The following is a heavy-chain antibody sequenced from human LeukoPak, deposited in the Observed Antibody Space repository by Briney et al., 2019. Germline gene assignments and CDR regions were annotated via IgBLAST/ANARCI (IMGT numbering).Heavy chain of an antibody. J-gene: IGHJ6*03. CDR3: AKEPGAGVPGYYMDV. D-gene: IGHD2-2*01. Sequence: PGGSLRLSCAASGFIFSSYGIHWVRQPPGKGLEWVAFIRYDGSNKYYADSVKGRFTISRDDSKSTVYLQMNNLRAEDTAIYYCAKEPGAGVPGYYMDVWGKGTTVTVSS. V-gene: IGHV3-30*02. CDR1: GFIFSSYG. CDR2: IRYDGSNK.